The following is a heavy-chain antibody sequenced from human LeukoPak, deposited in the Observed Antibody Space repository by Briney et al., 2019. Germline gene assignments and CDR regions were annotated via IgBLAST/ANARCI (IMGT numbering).Heavy chain of an antibody. Sequence: SETLSLTCAVYGGSFSGYYWSWIRQPPGKGLEWIGEINHSGSTNYNPSLKSRVTISVDTSKNQFSLKLSSVTAADTAVYYCAREGRSNYDSSGYYYGYDYWGQGTLVTVSS. CDR2: INHSGST. J-gene: IGHJ4*02. V-gene: IGHV4-34*01. CDR3: AREGRSNYDSSGYYYGYDY. D-gene: IGHD3-22*01. CDR1: GGSFSGYY.